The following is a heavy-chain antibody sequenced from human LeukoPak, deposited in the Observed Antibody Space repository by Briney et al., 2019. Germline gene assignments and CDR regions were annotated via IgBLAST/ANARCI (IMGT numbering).Heavy chain of an antibody. D-gene: IGHD3-3*01. J-gene: IGHJ5*02. V-gene: IGHV3-23*01. CDR2: ISGSGGST. CDR3: AKEGFWSGVQDP. Sequence: VSAISGSGGSTYYADSVKGRFTISRDNSKNTLYLQMNSLRAEDTAVYYCAKEGFWSGVQDPWGQGTLVTVPS.